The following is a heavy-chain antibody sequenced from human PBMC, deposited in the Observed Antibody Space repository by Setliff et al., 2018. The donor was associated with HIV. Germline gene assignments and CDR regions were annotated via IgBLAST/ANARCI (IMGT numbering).Heavy chain of an antibody. D-gene: IGHD2-8*01. CDR2: IYYSGST. Sequence: PSETLSLTCTVSGGSISSSSYYWGWIRQPPGKGLEWIGSIYYSGSTYYNPSLKSRVTISVDTSKNQFSLKLSSVTAADTAVYFCSTVVTLAYCHDGLCPAFDSWGQGALVTVSS. J-gene: IGHJ4*02. CDR3: STVVTLAYCHDGLCPAFDS. V-gene: IGHV4-39*07. CDR1: GGSISSSSYY.